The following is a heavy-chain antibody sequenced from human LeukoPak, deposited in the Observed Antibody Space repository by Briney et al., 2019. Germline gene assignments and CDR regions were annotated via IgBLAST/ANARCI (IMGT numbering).Heavy chain of an antibody. J-gene: IGHJ3*02. CDR2: IYYSGST. CDR1: GGSISGSSYY. V-gene: IGHV4-39*01. D-gene: IGHD3-3*01. Sequence: PSETLSLTCTVSGGSISGSSYYWGWIRQPPGKGLEWIGSIYYSGSTYYNPSLKSRVAISVDTSKNQFSLKLSSVTAADTAVYYCARRVVRSAFDIWGQGTMVTVSS. CDR3: ARRVVRSAFDI.